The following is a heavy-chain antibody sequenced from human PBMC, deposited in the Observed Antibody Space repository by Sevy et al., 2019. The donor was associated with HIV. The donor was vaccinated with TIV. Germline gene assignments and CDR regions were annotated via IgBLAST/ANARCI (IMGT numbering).Heavy chain of an antibody. J-gene: IGHJ4*02. D-gene: IGHD3-3*01. CDR2: ISDSGGRA. CDR1: GFTFSNSA. V-gene: IGHV3-23*01. CDR3: ARGKHISDYYGSFDY. Sequence: GGSLRLSCAASGFTFSNSAMSWVRQAPGKGLEWVSAISDSGGRAYYAHSVEGRFTISRDNSKNTLYLQMNSLRAEDTAVYYCARGKHISDYYGSFDYWGQGTLVTVSS.